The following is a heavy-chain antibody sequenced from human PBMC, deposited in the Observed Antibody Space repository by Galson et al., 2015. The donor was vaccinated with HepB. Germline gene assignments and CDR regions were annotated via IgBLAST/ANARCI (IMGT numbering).Heavy chain of an antibody. CDR3: GRRISLVRGIITRPDYYYGMDV. Sequence: SLRLSCAGSEFTFSSYWMNWVRQAPGKGLEWVAHINPDGSEEYYAASLKGRFTISRDNAKNSLYLQMDSLRAEDTAVYYCGRRISLVRGIITRPDYYYGMDVWGQGTTVTVAS. V-gene: IGHV3-7*03. CDR1: EFTFSSYW. J-gene: IGHJ6*02. CDR2: INPDGSEE. D-gene: IGHD3-10*01.